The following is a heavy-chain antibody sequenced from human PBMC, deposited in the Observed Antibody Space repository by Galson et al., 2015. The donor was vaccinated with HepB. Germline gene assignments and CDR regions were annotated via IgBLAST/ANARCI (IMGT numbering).Heavy chain of an antibody. D-gene: IGHD6-19*01. CDR2: ITPSGDNT. J-gene: IGHJ4*01. CDR3: AKVFPENTDGWYRQALYYFDS. Sequence: SLRLSCAASGFPFSYYAMTWVRQAPGKGLEWVSAITPSGDNTYSADSLKGRFSISRDKSKNTVFLQMNSLRADDTAIYFCAKVFPENTDGWYRQALYYFDSWGHGTCVTVSS. V-gene: IGHV3-23*01. CDR1: GFPFSYYA.